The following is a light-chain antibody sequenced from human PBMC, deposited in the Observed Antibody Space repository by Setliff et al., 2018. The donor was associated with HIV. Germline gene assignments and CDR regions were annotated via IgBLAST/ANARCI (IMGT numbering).Light chain of an antibody. CDR3: SSYAGSNSYV. Sequence: QSVLTQPPSASGSPGHSVTISCTGTSSDVGGYNFVSWYQHHLGKAPKLMIYEVSKRPSGVPDRFSGSKSGNTASLTVSGLQAEDEADYYCSSYAGSNSYVFGTGTKVTVL. J-gene: IGLJ1*01. CDR1: SSDVGGYNF. V-gene: IGLV2-8*01. CDR2: EVS.